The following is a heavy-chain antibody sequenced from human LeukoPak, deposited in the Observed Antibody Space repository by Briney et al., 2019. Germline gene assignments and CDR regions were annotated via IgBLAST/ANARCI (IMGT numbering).Heavy chain of an antibody. D-gene: IGHD2-15*01. CDR3: AQQVGYCSSGSCYFTY. Sequence: GGSLRLSCAASGFTFSSYGMHWVRQAPGKGLEWVSAISNTGGSTYYADSVKGRFTISRDKSENTLSLQMNSLRAEDTAVYYCAQQVGYCSSGSCYFTYWGQGTLVTVPS. J-gene: IGHJ1*01. CDR1: GFTFSSYG. V-gene: IGHV3-23*01. CDR2: ISNTGGST.